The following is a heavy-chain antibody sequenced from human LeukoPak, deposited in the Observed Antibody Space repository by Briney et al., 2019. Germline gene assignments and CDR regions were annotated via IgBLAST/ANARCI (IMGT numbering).Heavy chain of an antibody. Sequence: ASVKVSCKASGYIFTGYCMHWVRQAPGQGLEWMGRINPNSGGTNYAQKFQGRVTMTRDTSISTAYMELSRLRSDDTAVYYCARANPYYYDSSGYSASRRDWFDPWGQGTLVTVSS. V-gene: IGHV1-2*06. J-gene: IGHJ5*02. CDR1: GYIFTGYC. CDR3: ARANPYYYDSSGYSASRRDWFDP. D-gene: IGHD3-22*01. CDR2: INPNSGGT.